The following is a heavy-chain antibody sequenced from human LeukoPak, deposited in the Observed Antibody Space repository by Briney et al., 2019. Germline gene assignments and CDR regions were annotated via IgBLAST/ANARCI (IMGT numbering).Heavy chain of an antibody. D-gene: IGHD4-23*01. CDR2: IYYSGST. CDR1: GGSISSYY. CDR3: ARQVGYGGNSIPSPFDY. J-gene: IGHJ4*02. Sequence: AETLSLTCTVSGGSISSYYWSWIRQPPGKGLEWIGYIYYSGSTNYNPSLKSRVTISVDTSKNQLSLKLSSVTAADTAVYYRARQVGYGGNSIPSPFDYWGQGTLVTVSS. V-gene: IGHV4-59*08.